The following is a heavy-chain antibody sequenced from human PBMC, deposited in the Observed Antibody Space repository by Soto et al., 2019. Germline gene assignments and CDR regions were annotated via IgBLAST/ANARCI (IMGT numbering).Heavy chain of an antibody. V-gene: IGHV1-69*06. CDR1: GGTFSSYA. D-gene: IGHD3-22*01. CDR3: ARDPPYDSSGYYSGGAFDI. CDR2: IIPIFGTA. Sequence: ASVKVSCKASGGTFSSYAISWVRQAPGQGLEWMGGIIPIFGTANYAQKFQGRVTITADKSTSTAYMELSSLRSEDTAVYYCARDPPYDSSGYYSGGAFDIWGQGTMVTV. J-gene: IGHJ3*02.